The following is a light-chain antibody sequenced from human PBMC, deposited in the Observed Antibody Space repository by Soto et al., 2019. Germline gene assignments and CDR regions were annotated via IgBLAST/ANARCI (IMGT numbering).Light chain of an antibody. J-gene: IGLJ2*01. Sequence: QSVLAQPPSVSGAPGQTIAISCTGSGADIGAGYPVHWYQQRPGTAPKLLIYSNIFGNNNRPSGVPDRFSGSKSGTSASLAISSLQAEDVAVYYCQQYYSSPLTFGGGTK. CDR3: QQYYSSPLT. CDR2: GNN. CDR1: GADIGAGYP. V-gene: IGLV1-40*01.